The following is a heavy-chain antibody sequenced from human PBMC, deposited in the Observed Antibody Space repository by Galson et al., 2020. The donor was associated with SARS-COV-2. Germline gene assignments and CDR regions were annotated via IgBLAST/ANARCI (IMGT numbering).Heavy chain of an antibody. J-gene: IGHJ4*02. CDR2: IWYDGSNK. CDR1: GFTFSSYG. D-gene: IGHD1-26*01. Sequence: GESLKISCAASGFTFSSYGMHWVRQAPGKGLEWVAVIWYDGSNKYYADSVKGRFTISRDNSKNTLYLQMNSLRAEDTAVYYCARETVGATTDFDYWGQGTLVTVSS. CDR3: ARETVGATTDFDY. V-gene: IGHV3-33*01.